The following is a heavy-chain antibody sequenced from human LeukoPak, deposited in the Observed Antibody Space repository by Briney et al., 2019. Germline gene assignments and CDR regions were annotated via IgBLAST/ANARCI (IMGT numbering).Heavy chain of an antibody. V-gene: IGHV4-61*02. Sequence: SQTLSLTCTVSGGSISSGSYYWSWIRQPAGTGLEWIGRIYTSGSTNYNPSLKSRVTISVDTSKNQFSLKLSSVTAADTAVYYCARESSGWAHYYYYYMDVWGKGTTVTVSS. D-gene: IGHD6-19*01. CDR3: ARESSGWAHYYYYYMDV. CDR1: GGSISSGSYY. CDR2: IYTSGST. J-gene: IGHJ6*03.